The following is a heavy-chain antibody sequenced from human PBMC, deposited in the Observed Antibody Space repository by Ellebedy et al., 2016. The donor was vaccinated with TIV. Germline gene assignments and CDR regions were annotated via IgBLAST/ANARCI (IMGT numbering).Heavy chain of an antibody. Sequence: MPSETLSLTCTVSGDSISSSYWSWIRQPPGKGLEWIGYISYSGSINYIPSLKSRLTMSVDTSKNQISLKVTSVTAADTAVYYCARDGPRRGGMDVWGQGTTVTVSS. V-gene: IGHV4-59*01. CDR3: ARDGPRRGGMDV. D-gene: IGHD1-1*01. CDR2: ISYSGSI. CDR1: GDSISSSY. J-gene: IGHJ6*02.